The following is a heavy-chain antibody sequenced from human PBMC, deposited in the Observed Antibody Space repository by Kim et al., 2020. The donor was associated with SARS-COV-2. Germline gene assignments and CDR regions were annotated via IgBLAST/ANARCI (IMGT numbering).Heavy chain of an antibody. CDR2: MTSDSKTI. J-gene: IGHJ4*02. CDR3: ARGLQWSFDF. D-gene: IGHD4-4*01. CDR1: GFNFNVYS. V-gene: IGHV3-48*02. Sequence: GGSLRLSCAASGFNFNVYSMNWVRQAPGRGLEWVSYMTSDSKTIYYADSVKGRFTISRDNDKNSVDLQMNSLRDEDTALYYCARGLQWSFDFWGQGSLVTVSA.